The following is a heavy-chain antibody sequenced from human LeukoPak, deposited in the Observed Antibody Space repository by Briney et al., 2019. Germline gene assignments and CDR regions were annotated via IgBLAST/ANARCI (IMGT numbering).Heavy chain of an antibody. Sequence: SETLSLTCAVYGGSFSGYYWSWIRRPPGKGLEWIGEINHSGSTNYNPSLKSRVTISVDTSKNQFSLKLSSVTAADTAVYYCARALHSSSWYYFDYWGQGTLVTVSS. V-gene: IGHV4-34*01. J-gene: IGHJ4*02. D-gene: IGHD6-13*01. CDR2: INHSGST. CDR3: ARALHSSSWYYFDY. CDR1: GGSFSGYY.